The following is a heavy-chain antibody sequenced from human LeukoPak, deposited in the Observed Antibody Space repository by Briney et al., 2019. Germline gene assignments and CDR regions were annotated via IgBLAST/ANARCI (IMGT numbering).Heavy chain of an antibody. CDR2: IYYSGST. D-gene: IGHD3-3*01. V-gene: IGHV4-59*12. Sequence: SETLSLTCTVSGGSISSYYWSWIRQPPGKGLEWIGYIYYSGSTNYNPSLKSRVTISVDTSKNQFSLKLSSVTAADTAVYYCARQNYDFWSGYGSRGPFDYWGQGTLVTVSS. CDR1: GGSISSYY. CDR3: ARQNYDFWSGYGSRGPFDY. J-gene: IGHJ4*02.